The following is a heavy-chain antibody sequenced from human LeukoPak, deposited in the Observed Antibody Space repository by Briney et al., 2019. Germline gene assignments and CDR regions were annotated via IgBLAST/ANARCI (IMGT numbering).Heavy chain of an antibody. V-gene: IGHV3-7*01. CDR2: IKQDGSEK. CDR1: GFTFSSYW. Sequence: GGSLRLSCAASGFTFSSYWMSWVRQAPGKGLEWVANIKQDGSEKYYVDSVKGRFTISRDNAKNSLYLQMNSLRAEDTAVYYCASYYDILTGYSSGLWDWGQGTLVTVSS. D-gene: IGHD3-9*01. CDR3: ASYYDILTGYSSGLWD. J-gene: IGHJ4*02.